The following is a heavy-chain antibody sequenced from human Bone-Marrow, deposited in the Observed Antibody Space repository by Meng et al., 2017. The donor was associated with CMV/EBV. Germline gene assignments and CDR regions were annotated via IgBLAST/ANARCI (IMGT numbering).Heavy chain of an antibody. CDR1: GGSISSYY. D-gene: IGHD3-10*01. J-gene: IGHJ4*02. Sequence: SETLSLTCTVSGGSISSYYWSWIRQPPGKGLEWIGYINYSGSANYNPSSKSRVTISVDTSKNQFTLKLSSVTAADTAGYYCARLGRGGFDYWGQGTLVTVSS. CDR3: ARLGRGGFDY. V-gene: IGHV4-59*01. CDR2: INYSGSA.